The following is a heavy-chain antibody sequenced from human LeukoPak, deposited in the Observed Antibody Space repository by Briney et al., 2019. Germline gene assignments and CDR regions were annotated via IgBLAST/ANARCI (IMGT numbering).Heavy chain of an antibody. V-gene: IGHV1-69*13. Sequence: SVKVSCKASGGTFSSYAISWVRQAPGQGLEWMGGIIPIFGTANYAQKFQGRVTITSDESTSTAYIELSSLRSEDTAVYYCARENSNIVVVPAARRNNWFDPWGQGTLVTVSS. D-gene: IGHD2-2*01. CDR3: ARENSNIVVVPAARRNNWFDP. CDR1: GGTFSSYA. CDR2: IIPIFGTA. J-gene: IGHJ5*02.